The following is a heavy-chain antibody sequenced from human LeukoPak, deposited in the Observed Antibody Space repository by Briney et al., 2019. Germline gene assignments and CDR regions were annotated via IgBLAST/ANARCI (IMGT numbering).Heavy chain of an antibody. CDR2: IRYDGRDK. J-gene: IGHJ4*02. D-gene: IGHD1-26*01. V-gene: IGHV3-30*02. CDR3: AKDGVGTSTADF. Sequence: GGSLRLSCAASGFSFNSYGMHWVRQAPGKGLEWVTFIRYDGRDKYYADSVKGRFTISRDNSKNMLYLEVNSLRPEDTAVYYCAKDGVGTSTADFWGQGTLVTVSS. CDR1: GFSFNSYG.